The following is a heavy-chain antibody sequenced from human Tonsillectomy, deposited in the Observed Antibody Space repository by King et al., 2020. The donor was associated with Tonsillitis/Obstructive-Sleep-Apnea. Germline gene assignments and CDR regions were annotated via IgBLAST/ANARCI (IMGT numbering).Heavy chain of an antibody. V-gene: IGHV3-66*01. Sequence: VQLVESGGGLVQPGGSLRLSCTVSGFTVSSSYMSWVRQAPGKGLVWVSVFFVVWRTFYAESVQGRFSMSTDNSKNTLFLQMNSLRAEDTALYYCVKDVYCSGGTCYTTYWGQGTLVTVSS. CDR2: FFVVWRT. CDR1: GFTVSSSY. D-gene: IGHD2-15*01. J-gene: IGHJ4*02. CDR3: VKDVYCSGGTCYTTY.